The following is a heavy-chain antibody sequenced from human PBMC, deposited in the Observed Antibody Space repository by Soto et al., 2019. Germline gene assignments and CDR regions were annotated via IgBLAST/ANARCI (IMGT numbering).Heavy chain of an antibody. CDR2: ISYDGSNK. J-gene: IGHJ4*02. Sequence: LRLSCAASGFTFSSYGMHWVRQAPGKGLEWVAVISYDGSNKYYADSVKGRFTISRDNSKNTLYLQMNSLRAEDTAVYYCAKDWVQGAHTSLDYWGQGTLVTVSS. D-gene: IGHD6-6*01. CDR3: AKDWVQGAHTSLDY. V-gene: IGHV3-30*18. CDR1: GFTFSSYG.